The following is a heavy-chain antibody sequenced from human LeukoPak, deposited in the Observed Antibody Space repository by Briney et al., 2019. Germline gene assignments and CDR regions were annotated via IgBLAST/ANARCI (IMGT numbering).Heavy chain of an antibody. D-gene: IGHD6-13*01. CDR3: ARDAQVGIAAAGDLFDY. CDR2: TYYRSKWYN. CDR1: GDSVSSNSAA. Sequence: SQTLSLTCAISGDSVSSNSAAWNWIRQSPSRGLEWLGRTYYRSKWYNDYAVSVKSRITIHPDTSKNQFSLQLNSVTPEDTAVYYCARDAQVGIAAAGDLFDYWGQGTLVTVSS. V-gene: IGHV6-1*01. J-gene: IGHJ4*02.